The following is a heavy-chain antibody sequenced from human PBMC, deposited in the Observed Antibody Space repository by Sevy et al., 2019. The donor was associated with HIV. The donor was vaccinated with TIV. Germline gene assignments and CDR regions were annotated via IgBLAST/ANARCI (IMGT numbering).Heavy chain of an antibody. CDR2: ISYDGSDK. J-gene: IGHJ1*01. V-gene: IGHV3-30-3*01. CDR1: GFAFTNYYA. D-gene: IGHD1-1*01. Sequence: GGSLRLSCAASGFAFTNYYAMHWVRQAPGKGLEWVALISYDGSDKYYADSVKGRFTISRDNSQNALFLQMNSLRPDDTALYYCALERLSSNVAEYFQNWGQGALVTVSS. CDR3: ALERLSSNVAEYFQN.